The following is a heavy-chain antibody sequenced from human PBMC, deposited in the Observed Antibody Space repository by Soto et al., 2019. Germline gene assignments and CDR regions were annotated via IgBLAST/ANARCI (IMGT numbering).Heavy chain of an antibody. D-gene: IGHD1-26*01. CDR3: ARWVVGAPYFDY. CDR2: IIPILGIA. V-gene: IGHV1-69*02. CDR1: GYTFTSYS. J-gene: IGHJ4*02. Sequence: GASVKVSCKTSGYTFTSYSISWVRQAPGQGLEWMGRIIPILGIANYAQKFQGRVTITADKSTSTAYMELSSLRSEDTAVYYCARWVVGAPYFDYWGQGTLVTVSS.